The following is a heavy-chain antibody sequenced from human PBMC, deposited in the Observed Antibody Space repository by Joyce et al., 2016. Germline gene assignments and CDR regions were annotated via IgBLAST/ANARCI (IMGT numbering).Heavy chain of an antibody. CDR3: ARAQWLAPLMY. Sequence: QVQLQQWGAGLLKTSETLSLTCAVYSVPFSGFFWSWVRQPPGKGLEWIGDITKSGATHYNPSLKSRLTMSVDTSRKEFSLKLSSVTVADTAIYYCARAQWLAPLMYWGQGTPVTVSS. J-gene: IGHJ4*02. D-gene: IGHD6-19*01. V-gene: IGHV4-34*02. CDR2: ITKSGAT. CDR1: SVPFSGFF.